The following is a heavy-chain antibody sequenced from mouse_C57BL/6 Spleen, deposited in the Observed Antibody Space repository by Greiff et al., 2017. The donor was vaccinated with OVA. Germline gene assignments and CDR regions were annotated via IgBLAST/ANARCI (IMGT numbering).Heavy chain of an antibody. CDR2: ISSGSSTN. CDR3: ARYDYDDWYFDV. CDR1: GFTFSDYG. D-gene: IGHD2-4*01. J-gene: IGHJ1*03. V-gene: IGHV5-17*01. Sequence: EVMLVESGGGLVKPGGSLKLSCAASGFTFSDYGMHWVRQAPEQGLEWVAYISSGSSTNYYADTVKGRFTISRDNAKNTLFLQMTSLRSEDTAMYYCARYDYDDWYFDVWGTGTTVTVSS.